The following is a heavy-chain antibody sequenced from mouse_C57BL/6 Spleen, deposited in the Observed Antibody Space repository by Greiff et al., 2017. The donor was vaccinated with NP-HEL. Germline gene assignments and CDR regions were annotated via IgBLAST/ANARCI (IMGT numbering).Heavy chain of an antibody. J-gene: IGHJ3*01. V-gene: IGHV1-55*01. CDR2: IYPGSGST. Sequence: VQLQQPGAELVKPGASVKMSCKASGYTFTSYWITWVKQRPGQGLEWIGDIYPGSGSTNYNEKFKSKATLTVDTSSSTAYMQLSSLTSEDSAVYYCARSSLYYGNYGAYWGQGTLVTVSA. D-gene: IGHD2-1*01. CDR1: GYTFTSYW. CDR3: ARSSLYYGNYGAY.